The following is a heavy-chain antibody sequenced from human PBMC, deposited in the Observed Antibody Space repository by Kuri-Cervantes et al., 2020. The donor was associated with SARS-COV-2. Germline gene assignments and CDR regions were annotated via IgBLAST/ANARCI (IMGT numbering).Heavy chain of an antibody. J-gene: IGHJ3*02. CDR1: GYTFTGYY. V-gene: IGHV1-2*04. CDR3: ARSAPFRRLVVNSQGGAFDI. D-gene: IGHD3-22*01. CDR2: INPNSGGT. Sequence: ASVKVSCKASGYTFTGYYMHWVRQAPGQGLEWIGWINPNSGGTNYAQKFRGWVTMTRDTSISTVYMELSRLRSDDPAVYYCARSAPFRRLVVNSQGGAFDIWGQGTMVTVSS.